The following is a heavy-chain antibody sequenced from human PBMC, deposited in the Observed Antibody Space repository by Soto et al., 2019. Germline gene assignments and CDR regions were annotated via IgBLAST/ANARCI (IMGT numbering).Heavy chain of an antibody. D-gene: IGHD3-22*01. CDR3: ARVYDSSGYYYEYFDY. CDR2: IYHSGST. V-gene: IGHV4-30-2*01. J-gene: IGHJ4*02. Sequence: SETLSLTCAVSGGSISSGGYSWSWIRQPPGKGLEWIGYIYHSGSTYYNPSLKSRATISVDRSKNQFSLKLSSVTAADTAVYYCARVYDSSGYYYEYFDYWGQGTLVTVSS. CDR1: GGSISSGGYS.